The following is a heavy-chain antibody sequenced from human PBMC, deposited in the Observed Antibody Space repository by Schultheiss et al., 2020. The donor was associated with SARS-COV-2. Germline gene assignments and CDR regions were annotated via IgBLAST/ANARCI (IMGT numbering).Heavy chain of an antibody. CDR2: INHSGST. J-gene: IGHJ5*02. Sequence: SQTLSLTCTVSGGSISSGGYYWSWIRQPPGKGLEWIGEINHSGSTNYNPSLKSRVTISVDTSKNQFSLKLSSVTAADTAVYYCARQYSGSYYGWFDPWGQGTLVTVSS. CDR3: ARQYSGSYYGWFDP. V-gene: IGHV4-39*01. D-gene: IGHD1-26*01. CDR1: GGSISSGGYY.